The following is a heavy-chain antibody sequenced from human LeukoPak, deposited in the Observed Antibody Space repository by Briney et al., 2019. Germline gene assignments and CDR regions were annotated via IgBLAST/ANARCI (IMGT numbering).Heavy chain of an antibody. Sequence: ASVKVSCKASGYTFTGYYMHWVRQAPGRGLELMGWINPNSGGTNYAQKFQGRVTMTRDTSISTAYMELSRLRSDDTAVYYCAREVGYDSSGYYDYYYYMDVWGKGTTVTVSS. V-gene: IGHV1-2*02. CDR2: INPNSGGT. J-gene: IGHJ6*03. CDR3: AREVGYDSSGYYDYYYYMDV. CDR1: GYTFTGYY. D-gene: IGHD3-22*01.